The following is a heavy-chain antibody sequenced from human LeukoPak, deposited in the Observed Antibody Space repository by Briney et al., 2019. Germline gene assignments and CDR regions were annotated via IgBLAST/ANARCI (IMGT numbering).Heavy chain of an antibody. J-gene: IGHJ3*02. CDR2: IYYSGST. CDR3: ARTMAHDAFDI. Sequence: PSETLSLTCTVSGGSISSGGYYWSWIRQHPGKGLEWIGYIYYSGSTNYNPSLKSRVTISVDTSKNQFSLKLSSVTAADTAVYYCARTMAHDAFDIWGQGTMVTVSS. D-gene: IGHD3-10*01. V-gene: IGHV4-61*08. CDR1: GGSISSGGYY.